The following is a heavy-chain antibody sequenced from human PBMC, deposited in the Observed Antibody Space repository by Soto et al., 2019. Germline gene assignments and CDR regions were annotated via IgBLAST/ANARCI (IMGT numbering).Heavy chain of an antibody. V-gene: IGHV3-13*01. D-gene: IGHD6-13*01. CDR1: GFTFSGFD. CDR2: IGTAGDT. CDR3: AKSQEIGTHFFDS. Sequence: GGSLRLSCEASGFTFSGFDINWVRQPTGKGLEWVSSIGTAGDTYYAVSVKGRFTISRDNAKNSLSLQMNSLRAGDMAVYFCAKSQEIGTHFFDSWGQGTQVTVSS. J-gene: IGHJ4*02.